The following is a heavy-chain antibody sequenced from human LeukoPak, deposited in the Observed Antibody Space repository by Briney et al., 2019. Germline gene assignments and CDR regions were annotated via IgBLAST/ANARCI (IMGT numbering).Heavy chain of an antibody. CDR3: ARDRGLLGTFDY. D-gene: IGHD3-10*01. CDR1: GGTFSSYA. Sequence: SVKVSCKASGGTFSSYAISWVRQAPGQGLEWMGGIIPIFGTANYAQKFQGRVTITADESTSTAYMELSSLRSEDTAVYYCARDRGLLGTFDYWGQGTLVTVSS. V-gene: IGHV1-69*13. CDR2: IIPIFGTA. J-gene: IGHJ4*02.